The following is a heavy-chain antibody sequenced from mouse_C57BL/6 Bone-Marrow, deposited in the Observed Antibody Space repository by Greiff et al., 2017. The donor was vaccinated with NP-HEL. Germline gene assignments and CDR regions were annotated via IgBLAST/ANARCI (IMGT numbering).Heavy chain of an antibody. V-gene: IGHV14-4*01. J-gene: IGHJ2*01. D-gene: IGHD2-1*01. CDR2: IDPENGDT. Sequence: VQLQQSGAELVRPGASVKLSCTASGFNIKDDYMHWVKQRPEQGLEWIGWIDPENGDTEYASKFQGKATITADTSSNTAYLQLSSLTSEDTAVYYCTSTLYFDYWGQGTTLTVSS. CDR1: GFNIKDDY. CDR3: TSTLYFDY.